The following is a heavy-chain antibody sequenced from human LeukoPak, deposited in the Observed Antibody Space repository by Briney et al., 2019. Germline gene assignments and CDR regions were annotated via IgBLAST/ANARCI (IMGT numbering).Heavy chain of an antibody. CDR3: AREGPSTVVTREHDAFDI. D-gene: IGHD4-23*01. Sequence: GGSLRLSCAASGFTFSSYSMNWVRQAPGKGLEWVSYISSSSSTIYYADSVKGRFTISRDNAKNSLYQQMNSLRAEDTAVYYCAREGPSTVVTREHDAFDIWGQGTMVTVSS. J-gene: IGHJ3*02. V-gene: IGHV3-48*04. CDR2: ISSSSSTI. CDR1: GFTFSSYS.